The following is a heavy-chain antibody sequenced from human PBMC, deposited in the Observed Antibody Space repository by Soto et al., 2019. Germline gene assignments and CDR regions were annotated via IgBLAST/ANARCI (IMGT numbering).Heavy chain of an antibody. CDR3: AREVPGRGGATFDF. Sequence: PGGSLRLSCAASGFIFSGHAMNWVRQAPGKGLEWVSCISSSSSYKYYADSVKGRFTVSRDNARNSQYLQMNSLRAEDSAVYYCAREVPGRGGATFDFWGQGT. CDR2: ISSSSSYK. J-gene: IGHJ4*02. CDR1: GFIFSGHA. V-gene: IGHV3-21*01. D-gene: IGHD1-26*01.